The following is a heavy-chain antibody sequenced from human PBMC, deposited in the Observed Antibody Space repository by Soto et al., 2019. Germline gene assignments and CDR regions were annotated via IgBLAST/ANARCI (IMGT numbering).Heavy chain of an antibody. CDR2: INPAGNVQ. V-gene: IGHV3-7*01. J-gene: IGHJ3*02. CDR1: GLTFSISW. Sequence: VQLVESGGGLVQPGESLRLSCTASGLTFSISWMTWVRQAPGEGLEWVSNINPAGNVQHYADSVKERFTISRDNAKNSLFLQMSGLRVEDTAGYYCATANTPYAFDMWGQGTMVTVSS. CDR3: ATANTPYAFDM.